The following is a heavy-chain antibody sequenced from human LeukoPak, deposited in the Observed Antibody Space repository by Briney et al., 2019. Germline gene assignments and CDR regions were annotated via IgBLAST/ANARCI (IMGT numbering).Heavy chain of an antibody. J-gene: IGHJ6*02. D-gene: IGHD6-19*01. V-gene: IGHV3-11*05. Sequence: GGSLRLSCAASGFTFSDYYMSWIRQAPGKGLEWVSYISSSSYTNYADSVKGRFTISRDNAKNSLYLQMNSLRAEDTAVYYCARDLGSGWFHDYYYYGMDVWGQGTTVTVSS. CDR2: ISSSSYT. CDR3: ARDLGSGWFHDYYYYGMDV. CDR1: GFTFSDYY.